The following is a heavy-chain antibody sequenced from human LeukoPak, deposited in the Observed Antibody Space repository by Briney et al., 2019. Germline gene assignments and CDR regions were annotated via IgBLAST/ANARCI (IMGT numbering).Heavy chain of an antibody. CDR3: ARGRSNYYDSSGYWRDYYYYGMDV. D-gene: IGHD3-22*01. V-gene: IGHV4-61*01. J-gene: IGHJ6*02. CDR2: IYYSGST. Sequence: SETLSLTCTVSGGSVSSGSYYWSWIRQPPGKGLEWIGYIYYSGSTNYNPSLKSRVTISVDTSKNQFSLKLSSVTAADTAVYYCARGRSNYYDSSGYWRDYYYYGMDVWGQGTTVTVSS. CDR1: GGSVSSGSYY.